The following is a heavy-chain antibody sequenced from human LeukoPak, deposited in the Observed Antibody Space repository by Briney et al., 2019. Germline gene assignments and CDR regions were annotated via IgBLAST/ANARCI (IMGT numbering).Heavy chain of an antibody. CDR3: ARRESSGFFDY. Sequence: SETLSLTCSVSSDSISTHSWSWIRQPAGKRLEWIGHISPSGNTNYNPSLKSRVTMSVDTSKNQFSLNLSSVTAADTAVYYCARRESSGFFDYWGQGTLVTVSS. J-gene: IGHJ4*02. V-gene: IGHV4-4*07. D-gene: IGHD6-19*01. CDR2: ISPSGNT. CDR1: SDSISTHS.